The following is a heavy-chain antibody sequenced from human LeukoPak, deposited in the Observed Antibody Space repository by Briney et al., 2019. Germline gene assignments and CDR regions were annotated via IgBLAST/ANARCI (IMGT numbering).Heavy chain of an antibody. V-gene: IGHV3-30*18. Sequence: GGSLRLSCAASGFTFSSYGMHWVRQAPGKGLEWVAVISYDGSNKYYADSVKGRFTISRDNSKNTLYLQMNSLRAEDTAVYYRAKDSLLAYWGQGTLVTVSS. D-gene: IGHD2-15*01. CDR3: AKDSLLAY. CDR1: GFTFSSYG. CDR2: ISYDGSNK. J-gene: IGHJ4*02.